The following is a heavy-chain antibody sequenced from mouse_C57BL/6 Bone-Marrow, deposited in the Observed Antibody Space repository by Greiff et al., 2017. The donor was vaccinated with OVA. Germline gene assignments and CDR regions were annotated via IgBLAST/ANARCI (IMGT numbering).Heavy chain of an antibody. J-gene: IGHJ3*01. V-gene: IGHV1-15*01. Sequence: VQLQESGAELVRPGASVTLSCKASGYTFTDYEMHWVKQTPVHGLEWIGAIDPETGGTAYNQKFKGKAILTADKSSSTAYMALRSLTSEDSAVYYCTRSWPYSNYGEAYWGRGNVVTVTA. CDR2: IDPETGGT. D-gene: IGHD2-5*01. CDR1: GYTFTDYE. CDR3: TRSWPYSNYGEAY.